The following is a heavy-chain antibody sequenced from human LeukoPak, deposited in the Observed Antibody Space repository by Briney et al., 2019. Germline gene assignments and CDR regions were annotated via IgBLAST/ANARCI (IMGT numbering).Heavy chain of an antibody. CDR1: GFTFSSYW. CDR3: GGGLVRGPKDY. Sequence: QPGGSLRLSCAASGFTFSSYWMSWVRQAPGKGLEWVANIKQDGSEKFYVDSVKGRFTISRDNANNSLYLQMNSLRAEDTAVYYCGGGLVRGPKDYWGQGTLSPSPQ. D-gene: IGHD3-10*01. CDR2: IKQDGSEK. J-gene: IGHJ4*02. V-gene: IGHV3-7*01.